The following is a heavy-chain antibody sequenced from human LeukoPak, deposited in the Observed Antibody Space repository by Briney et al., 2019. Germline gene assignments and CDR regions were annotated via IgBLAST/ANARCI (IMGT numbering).Heavy chain of an antibody. J-gene: IGHJ3*02. CDR1: GYTFTSYD. D-gene: IGHD3-22*01. CDR3: ARGHYYDSSGYYSDALDI. V-gene: IGHV1-8*01. Sequence: GASVKVSCKASGYTFTSYDINWVRQATGQGLEWMGWMNPNSGNTGYAQKFQGRVTMTRNTSISTAYMELSSLRSEDTAVYYCARGHYYDSSGYYSDALDIWGQGTMVTVSS. CDR2: MNPNSGNT.